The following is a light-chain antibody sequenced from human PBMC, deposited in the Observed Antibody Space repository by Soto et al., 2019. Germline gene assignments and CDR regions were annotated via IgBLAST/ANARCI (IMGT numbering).Light chain of an antibody. V-gene: IGLV1-51*01. CDR3: GTWDSSLSALV. J-gene: IGLJ2*01. CDR2: DNN. Sequence: QSVLTQPPSVSAAPGQKVTISCSGSSSNIGSNYVSWYQHLPGTAPKLLIYDNNGRPSGIPDRFSGSKSGTSATLGITGLQTGDEADYYCGTWDSSLSALVFGGGTKLTVL. CDR1: SSNIGSNY.